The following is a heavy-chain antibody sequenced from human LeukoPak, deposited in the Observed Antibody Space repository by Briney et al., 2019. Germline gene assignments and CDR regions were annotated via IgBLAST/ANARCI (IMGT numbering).Heavy chain of an antibody. J-gene: IGHJ4*02. V-gene: IGHV3-30*02. CDR1: GFTFSSYG. D-gene: IGHD3-16*01. CDR3: VKEGAYFFDS. CDR2: TRNDGSNK. Sequence: GGSLRLSCAASGFTFSSYGMHWVRQAPGKGLEWVAVTRNDGSNKYYVGPVKGRFTISRDNSKNTLFLQMNSLRAEDTAVYYCVKEGAYFFDSWGQGTLVTVSS.